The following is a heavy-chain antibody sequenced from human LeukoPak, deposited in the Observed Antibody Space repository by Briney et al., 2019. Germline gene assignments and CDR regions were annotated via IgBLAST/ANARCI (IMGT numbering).Heavy chain of an antibody. D-gene: IGHD5-18*01. Sequence: GGSLRLSCAASGFTFSSYGMHWVRQAPGKGLEWVAFIRYDGSNKYYADSVKGRFTISRDNSKNTLYLQMNSLRAEDTAVYYCEPRGRYSYDYWGQGTLVTVSS. J-gene: IGHJ4*02. CDR2: IRYDGSNK. V-gene: IGHV3-30*02. CDR3: EPRGRYSYDY. CDR1: GFTFSSYG.